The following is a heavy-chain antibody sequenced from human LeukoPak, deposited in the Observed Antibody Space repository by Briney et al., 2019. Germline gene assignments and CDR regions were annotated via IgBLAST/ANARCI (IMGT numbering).Heavy chain of an antibody. CDR3: ASSVAGTPDY. Sequence: SVKVSCKASGGTFSSYAISWVRQPAGQGVEWMGGIIPIFGTTNYAQKFQGRVTITTDESTSTAYMELSSLRSKDTAVYYCASSVAGTPDYWGQGTLVTVSS. CDR2: IIPIFGTT. D-gene: IGHD6-19*01. J-gene: IGHJ4*02. V-gene: IGHV1-69*05. CDR1: GGTFSSYA.